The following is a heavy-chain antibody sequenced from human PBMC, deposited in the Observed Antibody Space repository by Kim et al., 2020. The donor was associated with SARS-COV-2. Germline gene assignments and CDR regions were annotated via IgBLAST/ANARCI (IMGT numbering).Heavy chain of an antibody. CDR2: INPNSGGT. CDR3: ARDPLYGDYVPLDY. J-gene: IGHJ4*02. D-gene: IGHD4-17*01. CDR1: GYTFTGYY. Sequence: ASVKVSCKASGYTFTGYYMHWVRQAPGQGLEWMGRINPNSGGTNYAQKFQGRVTMTRDTSISTAYMELSRLRSDDTAVYYCARDPLYGDYVPLDYWGQGTLVTVSS. V-gene: IGHV1-2*06.